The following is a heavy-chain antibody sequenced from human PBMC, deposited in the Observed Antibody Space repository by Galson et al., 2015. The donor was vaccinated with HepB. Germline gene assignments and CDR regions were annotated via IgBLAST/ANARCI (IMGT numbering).Heavy chain of an antibody. D-gene: IGHD6-19*01. J-gene: IGHJ3*02. CDR1: TFIFNTYS. CDR2: INPDGGSQ. V-gene: IGHV3-7*05. CDR3: VRDRGWYTFDI. Sequence: SLRLSCAASTFIFNTYSMNWVRQAPGKGLQWVAYINPDGGSQYYVDSVKGRFTISRDNAKNSLFLQMNSLRAEDTAAYYCVRDRGWYTFDIWGQGAMVTISS.